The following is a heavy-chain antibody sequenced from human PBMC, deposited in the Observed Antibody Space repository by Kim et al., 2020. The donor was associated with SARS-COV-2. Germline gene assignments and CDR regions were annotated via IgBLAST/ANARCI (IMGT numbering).Heavy chain of an antibody. V-gene: IGHV4-34*01. D-gene: IGHD3-10*01. CDR2: INHSGST. CDR1: GGSFSGYY. Sequence: SETLSLTCAVYGGSFSGYYWSWIRQPPGKGLEWIGEINHSGSTNYNPSLKSRVTISVDTSKNQFSLKLSSVTAADTAVYYCSRGGGSGSYYNFFWFDPWG. J-gene: IGHJ5*02. CDR3: SRGGGSGSYYNFFWFDP.